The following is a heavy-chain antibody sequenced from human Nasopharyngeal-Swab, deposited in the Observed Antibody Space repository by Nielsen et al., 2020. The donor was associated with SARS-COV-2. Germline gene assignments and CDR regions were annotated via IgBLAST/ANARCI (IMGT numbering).Heavy chain of an antibody. J-gene: IGHJ6*03. CDR2: IYPGDSDT. V-gene: IGHV5-51*01. Sequence: GESLKISCKGSGYSFNSYWICWVRQMPGKGLEWMGIIYPGDSDTRYSPSFQGQVTISADKSNSAAHLQWSSLKASDTAMYYCARLWKEGYYYYYMDVWGKGTTVTVSS. D-gene: IGHD6-13*01. CDR3: ARLWKEGYYYYYMDV. CDR1: GYSFNSYW.